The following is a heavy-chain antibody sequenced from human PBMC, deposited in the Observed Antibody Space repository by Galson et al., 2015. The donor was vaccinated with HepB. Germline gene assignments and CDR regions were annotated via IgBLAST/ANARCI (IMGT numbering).Heavy chain of an antibody. J-gene: IGHJ4*02. D-gene: IGHD2-2*01. V-gene: IGHV3-73*01. CDR3: IRLGDLSGYSSR. CDR2: IRSKANYYAT. CDR1: RFIFSGSA. Sequence: SLRLSCAASRFIFSGSAIDWVRQASGKGPEWVGRIRSKANYYATLYVPSLKGRFTISRDDSKNMAYLRMRSLKTEDTAVYYCIRLGDLSGYSSRWGQGTLVTVSS.